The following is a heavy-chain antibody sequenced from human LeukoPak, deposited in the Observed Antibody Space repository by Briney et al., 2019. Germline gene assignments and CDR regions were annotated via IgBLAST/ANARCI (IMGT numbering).Heavy chain of an antibody. J-gene: IGHJ6*02. CDR1: GFTFSGYS. V-gene: IGHV3-21*01. CDR2: ISSSSSYI. CDR3: ARDPDYGGLYYGMDV. D-gene: IGHD4-23*01. Sequence: GGSLRLSCAASGFTFSGYSMNWVRQAPGKGLEWVSSISSSSSYIYYADSVKGRFTISRDNAKNSLYLQMNSLRAEDTAVYYCARDPDYGGLYYGMDVWGQGTTVTVSS.